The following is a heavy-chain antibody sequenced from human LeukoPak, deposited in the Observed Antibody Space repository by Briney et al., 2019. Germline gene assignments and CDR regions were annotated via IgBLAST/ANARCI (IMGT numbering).Heavy chain of an antibody. CDR3: ARVRGYWFDS. D-gene: IGHD3-16*01. V-gene: IGHV3-48*03. CDR1: GFTFNIYE. Sequence: GGSLRLSCAASGFTFNIYEMNWVRQAPGKGLEWVSYINSGGITKYYADSMKGRFTISRDNAKNPLSLQMNSPRAEDTAVYYCARVRGYWFDSWGQGTLVTVSS. CDR2: INSGGITK. J-gene: IGHJ5*01.